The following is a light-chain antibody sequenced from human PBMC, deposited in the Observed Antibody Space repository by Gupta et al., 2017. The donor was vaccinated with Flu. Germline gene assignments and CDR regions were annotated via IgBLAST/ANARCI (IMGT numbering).Light chain of an antibody. V-gene: IGLV3-21*02. J-gene: IGLJ3*02. Sequence: DRSAWGGENSASKSVYWYKQRQGHAPGGVVYDDGDRTVGSHERLSGSKAGNTATLTISRVEAGEEADDYCQVWAGNSDHPDWVFGGGTKVTVL. CDR1: NSASKS. CDR2: DDG. CDR3: QVWAGNSDHPDWV.